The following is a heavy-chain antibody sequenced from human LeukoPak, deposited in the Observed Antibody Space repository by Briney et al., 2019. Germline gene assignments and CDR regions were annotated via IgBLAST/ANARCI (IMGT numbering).Heavy chain of an antibody. CDR3: ARDVVVVVAATPSGVVDAFDI. J-gene: IGHJ3*02. V-gene: IGHV4-4*07. Sequence: SETLSLTCTVSGGSISSYYWSWLRQPAGKGLEWIGRIYTSGSTNYDPSLKSRVTMSVDTSKNQFSLKLSSVTAADTAVYYCARDVVVVVAATPSGVVDAFDIWGQGTMVTVSS. CDR2: IYTSGST. D-gene: IGHD2-15*01. CDR1: GGSISSYY.